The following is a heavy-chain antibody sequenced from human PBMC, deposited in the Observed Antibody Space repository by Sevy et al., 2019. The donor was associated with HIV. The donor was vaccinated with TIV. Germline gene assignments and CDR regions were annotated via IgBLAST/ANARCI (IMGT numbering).Heavy chain of an antibody. J-gene: IGHJ5*02. CDR3: AASYYDFLTGSGGWFDP. Sequence: SETLSLTCSLSGGSNNNYYWSWIRQPPGKGLEWIGYIYNTGSTNYNPSLKSRVTISIDKSNNQFSLKLSSVTAADTAVYYCAASYYDFLTGSGGWFDPWGRGTLVTVSS. D-gene: IGHD3-9*01. CDR2: IYNTGST. V-gene: IGHV4-59*13. CDR1: GGSNNNYY.